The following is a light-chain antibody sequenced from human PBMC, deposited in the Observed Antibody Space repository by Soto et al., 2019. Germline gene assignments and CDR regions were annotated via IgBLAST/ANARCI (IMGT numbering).Light chain of an antibody. J-gene: IGLJ1*01. Sequence: QSVLTHPASLSGTPGQSITLCCTGTSRYIGGYNFVSWYQHHPGTAPRLLIFDVSDRPSGVSDRFSGSKSGNTAPLTISGLQAEDESNYYCSSYIISSTPYVFGTGTKVTVL. CDR2: DVS. CDR3: SSYIISSTPYV. V-gene: IGLV2-14*03. CDR1: SRYIGGYNF.